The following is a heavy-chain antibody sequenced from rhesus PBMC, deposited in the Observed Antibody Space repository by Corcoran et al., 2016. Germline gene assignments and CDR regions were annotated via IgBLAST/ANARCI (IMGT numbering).Heavy chain of an antibody. CDR2: ICGGGVIT. CDR1: GASLSSNY. Sequence: QVQLQESGPGLVKPSETLPLTCAVSGASLSSNYWSWIRQAPGKGLEWIGRICGGGVITDDNPALQWRGTISIDTSTNQFSLKLSSVTAAYTAGYYCARYQIGGYSGYRYYFDYWGQGVLVTVSS. CDR3: ARYQIGGYSGYRYYFDY. V-gene: IGHV4S2*01. D-gene: IGHD5-30*01. J-gene: IGHJ4*01.